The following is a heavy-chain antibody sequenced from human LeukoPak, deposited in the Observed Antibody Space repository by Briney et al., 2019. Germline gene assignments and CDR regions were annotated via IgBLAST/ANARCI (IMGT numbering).Heavy chain of an antibody. J-gene: IGHJ5*02. CDR3: TRVVLERIVVVPAATHSLGSDP. CDR1: GFTFSSYA. V-gene: IGHV3-23*01. Sequence: GGSLRLSCAASGFTFSSYAMSWVRQAPGKGLEWVSAISGSGGSTYYADSVKGRFTISRDNSKNTLYLQMNSLKTEDTAVYYYTRVVLERIVVVPAATHSLGSDPWGQGTLVTVSS. CDR2: ISGSGGST. D-gene: IGHD2-2*01.